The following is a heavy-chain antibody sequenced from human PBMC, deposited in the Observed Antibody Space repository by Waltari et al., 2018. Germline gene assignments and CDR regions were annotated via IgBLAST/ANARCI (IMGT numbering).Heavy chain of an antibody. CDR1: GGPFSGFY. CDR2: IYYTGST. J-gene: IGHJ5*02. CDR3: ARGGGGDWEWFDP. V-gene: IGHV4-59*01. Sequence: QVQLQESGPSLLKPSETLSLIFTVSGGPFSGFYWSWVRQPPGKGLDWIGYIYYTGSTNFNPSLKSRVTMSVDTSKNQFSLKLSSVTAADTAFYYCARGGGGDWEWFDPWGQGTLVTVSS. D-gene: IGHD2-21*02.